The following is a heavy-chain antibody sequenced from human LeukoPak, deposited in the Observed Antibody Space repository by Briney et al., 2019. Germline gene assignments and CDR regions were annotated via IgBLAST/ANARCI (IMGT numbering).Heavy chain of an antibody. V-gene: IGHV3-48*03. CDR3: AREVTGYCTNGVCYKGAFDY. Sequence: PVGSLRLSCVASGFTFSSYEMNWVRQAPGKGLEWVSYISSSGSTIYYADSVKGRFTISRDNAKNSLYLQMNSLRAEDTAVYYCAREVTGYCTNGVCYKGAFDYWGQGTLVTVSS. CDR2: ISSSGSTI. D-gene: IGHD2-8*01. J-gene: IGHJ4*02. CDR1: GFTFSSYE.